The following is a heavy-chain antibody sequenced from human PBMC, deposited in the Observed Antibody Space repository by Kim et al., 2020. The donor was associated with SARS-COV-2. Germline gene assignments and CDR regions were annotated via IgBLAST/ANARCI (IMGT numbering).Heavy chain of an antibody. Sequence: GGSLRLSCAASGFTFSSYAMSWVRQAPGKGLEWVSAISGSGGSTYYADSVKGRFTISRDNSKNTLYLQMNSLRAEDTAVYYCAKPLWFGELLYLYYYYGMDVWGQGTTLTVSS. V-gene: IGHV3-23*01. CDR2: ISGSGGST. D-gene: IGHD3-10*01. CDR3: AKPLWFGELLYLYYYYGMDV. J-gene: IGHJ6*02. CDR1: GFTFSSYA.